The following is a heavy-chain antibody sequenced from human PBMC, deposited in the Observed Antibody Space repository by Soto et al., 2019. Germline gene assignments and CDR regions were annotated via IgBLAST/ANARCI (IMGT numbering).Heavy chain of an antibody. J-gene: IGHJ4*02. D-gene: IGHD2-15*01. V-gene: IGHV1-46*01. Sequence: EASVKVSCKASGYTFTSYYMHWVRQAPGQGLEWMGIINPSGGSTSYAQKFQGRVTMTRDTSTSTVYMELRSLRSDDTAVYYCASSYCSGGSCEDPTAEYWGQGTPVTVS. CDR1: GYTFTSYY. CDR3: ASSYCSGGSCEDPTAEY. CDR2: INPSGGST.